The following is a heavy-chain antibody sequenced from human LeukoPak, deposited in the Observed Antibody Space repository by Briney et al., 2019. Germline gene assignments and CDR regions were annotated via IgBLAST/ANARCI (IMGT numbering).Heavy chain of an antibody. Sequence: PGGSLRLSCAASGFTFSSYWMSWVRQAPGKGLEWVANIKQDGSEKYYVDSVKGRFTISRDNAKNSLHLQMNSLRAEDTAVYYCARDGSFGWFGELYYFGYWGQGTLVTVSS. CDR2: IKQDGSEK. CDR1: GFTFSSYW. CDR3: ARDGSFGWFGELYYFGY. V-gene: IGHV3-7*01. J-gene: IGHJ4*02. D-gene: IGHD3-10*01.